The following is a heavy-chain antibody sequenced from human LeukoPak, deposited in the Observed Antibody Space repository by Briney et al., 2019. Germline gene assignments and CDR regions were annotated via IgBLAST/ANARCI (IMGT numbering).Heavy chain of an antibody. CDR2: IIPILGIA. D-gene: IGHD3-9*01. J-gene: IGHJ4*02. CDR1: GGTFSSYA. Sequence: GASVKVSCKASGGTFSSYAISWVRQAPGQGLEWMGRIIPILGIANYAQKFQGRVTITADKSTSTAYMELSSLRSEDTAVYYCAPSLRYFDWLPVDYWGQGTLVTVSS. V-gene: IGHV1-69*04. CDR3: APSLRYFDWLPVDY.